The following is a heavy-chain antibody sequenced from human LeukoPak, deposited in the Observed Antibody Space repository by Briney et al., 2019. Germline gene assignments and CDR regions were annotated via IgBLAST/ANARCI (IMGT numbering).Heavy chain of an antibody. D-gene: IGHD6-19*01. CDR1: GFTFSSYA. Sequence: GGSLRLSCAASGFTFSSYAMHWVRQAPGKGLEWVAVISYDGSNKYYADSVKGRFTISRDNSKNTLYLQMNSPRAEDTAVYYCVKDTRRKGIAVAGTNFDYWGQGTLVTVSS. V-gene: IGHV3-30*18. J-gene: IGHJ4*02. CDR2: ISYDGSNK. CDR3: VKDTRRKGIAVAGTNFDY.